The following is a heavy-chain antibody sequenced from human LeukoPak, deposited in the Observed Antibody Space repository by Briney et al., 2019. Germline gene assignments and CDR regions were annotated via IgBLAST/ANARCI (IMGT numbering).Heavy chain of an antibody. V-gene: IGHV1-69*13. CDR1: GGTFSSYA. CDR3: ARSKGAARLPHQFDY. D-gene: IGHD6-6*01. Sequence: GASVKVSCKASGGTFSSYAISWVRQAPGQGLEWMGGIIPILGTANYAQKFQGRVTITADESTSTAYMELRSLRSDDTAVYYCARSKGAARLPHQFDYWGQGTLVTVSS. J-gene: IGHJ4*02. CDR2: IIPILGTA.